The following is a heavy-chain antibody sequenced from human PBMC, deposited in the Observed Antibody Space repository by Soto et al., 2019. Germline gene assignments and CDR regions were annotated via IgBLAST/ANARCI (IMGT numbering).Heavy chain of an antibody. CDR3: AREGARKVLRYFDWPY. CDR1: GFTFSDYY. D-gene: IGHD3-9*01. Sequence: LRLSCAASGFTFSDYYMSWIRQAPGKGLEWVSYISSSSSYTNYADSVKGRFTISRDNAKNSLYLQMNSLRAEDTAVYYCAREGARKVLRYFDWPYWGQGTLVTVS. J-gene: IGHJ4*02. CDR2: ISSSSSYT. V-gene: IGHV3-11*06.